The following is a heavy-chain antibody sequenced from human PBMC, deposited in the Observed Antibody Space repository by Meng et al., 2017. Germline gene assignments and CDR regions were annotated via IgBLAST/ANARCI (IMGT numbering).Heavy chain of an antibody. CDR3: ARSRTYYYDSSGYHYFDY. CDR2: IYYSGST. CDR1: GGSISSYY. D-gene: IGHD3-22*01. V-gene: IGHV4-59*01. Sequence: SETLSLTCTVSGGSISSYYWSWIRQPPGKGLEWIGYIYYSGSTNYNPSLKSRVTISVDTSKNQFSLKLSSVTAADTAVYYCARSRTYYYDSSGYHYFDYWGQGKLVNGAS. J-gene: IGHJ4*02.